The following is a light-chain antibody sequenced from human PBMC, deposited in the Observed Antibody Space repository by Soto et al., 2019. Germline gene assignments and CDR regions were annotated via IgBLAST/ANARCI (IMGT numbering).Light chain of an antibody. CDR1: QSISNH. Sequence: DIQMTQSPSSLSASVEDRVIITCRASQSISNHVNWYQQKPGKAPKLLIYAASTLQSGVPSRFSGSGSGTDFTLTISSLQPEDFATYYCQESYSTPRWTFGQGTKVDIK. J-gene: IGKJ1*01. CDR2: AAS. CDR3: QESYSTPRWT. V-gene: IGKV1-39*01.